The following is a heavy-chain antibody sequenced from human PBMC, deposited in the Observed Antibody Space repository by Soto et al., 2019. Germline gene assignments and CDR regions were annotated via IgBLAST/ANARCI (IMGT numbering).Heavy chain of an antibody. J-gene: IGHJ5*02. CDR2: IYWDDDK. D-gene: IGHD6-6*01. Sequence: QITLKASGPTLVKPTQTLTLTCTFSGFSLSTSGVGVGWIRQPQGKALEWFALIYWDDDKRYSQSLKSRLTITKDTSKNQVVLTMTNMDPVDTATYYCAHRDLSLAAAGFDPWGQGNLVTVSS. CDR1: GFSLSTSGVG. V-gene: IGHV2-5*02. CDR3: AHRDLSLAAAGFDP.